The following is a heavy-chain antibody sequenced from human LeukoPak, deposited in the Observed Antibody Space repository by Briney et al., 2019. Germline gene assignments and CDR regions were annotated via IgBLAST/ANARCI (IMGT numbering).Heavy chain of an antibody. CDR1: GFTFRTYD. CDR3: AKVVAAAGQFEY. CDR2: VSVSGDIT. J-gene: IGHJ4*02. Sequence: PGGSLRLSCAASGFTFRTYDMSWVRQAPGKGLEWVSHVSVSGDITYCADSVKGRVTISRDDSKNTLDLQMNSLRVEDTAIYYCAKVVAAAGQFEYWGQGTLVTVSS. D-gene: IGHD6-13*01. V-gene: IGHV3-23*01.